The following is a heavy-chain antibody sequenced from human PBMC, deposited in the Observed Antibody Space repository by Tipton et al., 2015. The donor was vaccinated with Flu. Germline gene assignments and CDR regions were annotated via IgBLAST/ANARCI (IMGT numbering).Heavy chain of an antibody. D-gene: IGHD6-19*01. J-gene: IGHJ3*02. CDR2: IYYSRST. Sequence: TLSLTCTVSGGSISSYYWSWIRQPPGKGLEWIGYIYYSRSTNYNPSLKSRVTISVDTSMNQFSLKLSSVTAADTAVYYCARRSWQWGAFDIWGQGTMVTVSS. CDR3: ARRSWQWGAFDI. CDR1: GGSISSYY. V-gene: IGHV4-59*08.